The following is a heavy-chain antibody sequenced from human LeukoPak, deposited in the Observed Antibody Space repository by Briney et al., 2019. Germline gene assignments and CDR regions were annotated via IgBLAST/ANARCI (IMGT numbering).Heavy chain of an antibody. D-gene: IGHD2-15*01. CDR3: ARDHGRYCSGGSCYFGGFFEY. J-gene: IGHJ4*02. V-gene: IGHV3-7*03. CDR2: IKQDGSEK. Sequence: GGSLRLSCAASGFTFSNYWMSWVRQARGKGREWVANIKQDGSEKYYVNSVKGRFTISKDNAKNSLYLQMNSLRAEDTAVYYCARDHGRYCSGGSCYFGGFFEYWGQGTLGTVSS. CDR1: GFTFSNYW.